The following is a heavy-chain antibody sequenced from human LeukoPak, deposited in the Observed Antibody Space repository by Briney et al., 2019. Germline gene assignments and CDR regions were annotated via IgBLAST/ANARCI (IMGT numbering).Heavy chain of an antibody. CDR1: GFTFSSYW. V-gene: IGHV3-7*01. CDR2: IKQDGSEK. D-gene: IGHD2-15*01. CDR3: ARVCSGGSCYPLGDAFDI. Sequence: GGSLRLSCAASGFTFSSYWMSWVHQAPGKGLEWVANIKQDGSEKYYVDSVKGRFTISRDNAKNSLYLQMNSLRAEDTAVYYCARVCSGGSCYPLGDAFDIWGQGTMVTVSS. J-gene: IGHJ3*02.